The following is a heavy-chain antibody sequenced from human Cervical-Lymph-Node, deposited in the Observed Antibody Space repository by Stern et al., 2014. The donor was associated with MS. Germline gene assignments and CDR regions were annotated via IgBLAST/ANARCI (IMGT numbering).Heavy chain of an antibody. CDR3: VRDMSTVTTPYFDY. V-gene: IGHV1-2*02. Sequence: QLVQSGAEVKRPGASVKVSCKASGYTFTHYYMHWVRQAPGQGLEWMGWINTNSGVINSAQKFQGRVTMTRDTSISTIYMDLTRLTSDDTAVYYCVRDMSTVTTPYFDYWGQGTLVTVSS. CDR2: INTNSGVI. D-gene: IGHD4-17*01. J-gene: IGHJ4*02. CDR1: GYTFTHYY.